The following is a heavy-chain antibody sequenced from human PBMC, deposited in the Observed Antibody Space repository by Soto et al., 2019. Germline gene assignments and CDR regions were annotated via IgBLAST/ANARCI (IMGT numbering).Heavy chain of an antibody. CDR3: TRGPRPSSVGTGAF. V-gene: IGHV3-74*01. J-gene: IGHJ4*02. CDR2: ISDDGSRA. Sequence: EVQLVESGGDLVQPGGSLRLSCTASGFTFSMYWMHWVRQVPGKGPEWVSQISDDGSRADYADSVKGRFTISRDNAKNTLYLEMHVLRADDTAVYYCTRGPRPSSVGTGAFWGQGTPVTVSS. CDR1: GFTFSMYW. D-gene: IGHD3-10*01.